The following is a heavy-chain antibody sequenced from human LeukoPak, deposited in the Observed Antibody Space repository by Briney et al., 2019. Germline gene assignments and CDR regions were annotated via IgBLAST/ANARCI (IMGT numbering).Heavy chain of an antibody. D-gene: IGHD3-10*01. CDR2: INPRGGIT. Sequence: ASVKVPCKTSGYTFTIYYMHWVRQAPGQGLEWMGVINPRGGITTYAQKFQGRVTMTGDTSTSTVYMELSSLRYEDTALYYCVRDRAWELMTFDHWGQGTLVTVSS. V-gene: IGHV1-46*01. J-gene: IGHJ4*02. CDR1: GYTFTIYY. CDR3: VRDRAWELMTFDH.